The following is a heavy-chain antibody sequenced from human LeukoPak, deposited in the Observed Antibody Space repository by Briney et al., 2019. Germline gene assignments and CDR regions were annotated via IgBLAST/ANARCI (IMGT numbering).Heavy chain of an antibody. CDR1: GLTFSSYG. CDR2: IWYDGSNK. Sequence: PGRSLRLSCAASGLTFSSYGMHWVRQAPGKGLEWVAVIWYDGSNKYYADSVKGRFTISRDNSKNTLYLQMNSLRAEDTAVYYCARDDYGGNSAGFSFDYWGQGTLVTVSS. D-gene: IGHD4-23*01. CDR3: ARDDYGGNSAGFSFDY. V-gene: IGHV3-33*01. J-gene: IGHJ4*02.